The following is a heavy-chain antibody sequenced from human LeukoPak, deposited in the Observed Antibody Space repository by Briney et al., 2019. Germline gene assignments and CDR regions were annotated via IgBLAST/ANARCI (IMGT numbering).Heavy chain of an antibody. CDR3: AKGRGNPYYFDY. CDR1: GFTFSSYA. CDR2: ISGSGDTT. V-gene: IGHV3-23*01. J-gene: IGHJ4*01. D-gene: IGHD1-14*01. Sequence: TGGSLRLSCAASGFTFSSYAMSWVRQAAGKGLEWVSGISGSGDTTYYIDSVKGRFAISRDNSRNTLHLQMDSLRADDTAVYYCAKGRGNPYYFDYWGQGTLVTVSP.